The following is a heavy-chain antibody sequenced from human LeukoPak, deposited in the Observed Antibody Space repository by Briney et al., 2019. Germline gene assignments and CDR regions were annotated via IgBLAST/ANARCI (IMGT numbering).Heavy chain of an antibody. Sequence: SETLSLTCTVSGGSISSGGYYWSWIRQPPGKGLEWIGYIYHSGSTYYNPSLKSRVTISVDRSKNQFSLKLSSVTAADTAVYYCARGNGRIAAAGLPYLFDYWGQGTLVTVSS. CDR2: IYHSGST. V-gene: IGHV4-30-2*01. J-gene: IGHJ4*02. CDR1: GGSISSGGYY. D-gene: IGHD6-13*01. CDR3: ARGNGRIAAAGLPYLFDY.